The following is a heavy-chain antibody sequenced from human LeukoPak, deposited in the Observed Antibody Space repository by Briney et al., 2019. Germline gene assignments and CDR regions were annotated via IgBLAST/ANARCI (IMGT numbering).Heavy chain of an antibody. J-gene: IGHJ4*02. Sequence: TGGSLRLSCAASGFTFSDYYMSWIRQAPGKGLEWVSYISSSGSTIYYADSVKGRFTISRDNDKNLLYLQMNSLRAGDTAVYYCARYRGYRFRGGLFDYWGQGTLVTVSS. V-gene: IGHV3-11*01. CDR1: GFTFSDYY. CDR2: ISSSGSTI. CDR3: ARYRGYRFRGGLFDY. D-gene: IGHD3-10*01.